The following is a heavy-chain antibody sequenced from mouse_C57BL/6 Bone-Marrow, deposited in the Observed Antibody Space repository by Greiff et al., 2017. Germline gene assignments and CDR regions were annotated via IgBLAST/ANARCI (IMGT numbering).Heavy chain of an antibody. D-gene: IGHD1-1*01. V-gene: IGHV3-6*01. CDR1: GYSITSGYY. Sequence: EVQRVESGPGLVKPSQSLSLTCSVTGYSITSGYYWNWIRQFPGNKLEWMGYISYDGSNNYNPSLKNRISITRDTSKNQFFLKLNSVTTEDTATYYCARGTPYYGSSYDYWGQGTTPTVSS. J-gene: IGHJ2*01. CDR2: ISYDGSN. CDR3: ARGTPYYGSSYDY.